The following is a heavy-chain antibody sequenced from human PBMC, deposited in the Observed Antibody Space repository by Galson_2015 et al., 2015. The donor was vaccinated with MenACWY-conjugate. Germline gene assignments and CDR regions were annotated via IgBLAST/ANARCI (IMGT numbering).Heavy chain of an antibody. CDR2: IRDTGSL. CDR1: GASISSHH. D-gene: IGHD7-27*01. J-gene: IGHJ4*02. CDR3: ARLPTWGSSFGYFDY. Sequence: ETLSLTCTVSGASISSHHWSWFRQPPGKGLEWIAYIRDTGSLKDNPSLKSRVTMSADKSNNRFSLRLISVTAADTAVYYCARLPTWGSSFGYFDYWGQGILVAVSS. V-gene: IGHV4-59*08.